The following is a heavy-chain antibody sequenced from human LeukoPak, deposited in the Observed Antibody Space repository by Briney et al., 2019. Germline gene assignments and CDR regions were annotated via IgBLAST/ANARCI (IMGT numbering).Heavy chain of an antibody. V-gene: IGHV4-39*01. CDR2: IYYSGST. D-gene: IGHD3-3*01. CDR3: ARGPYQYYDFWSGYYTTFDY. CDR1: GGSISSSSYY. J-gene: IGHJ4*02. Sequence: PSETLSLTCTVSGGSISSSSYYWGWIRQPPGKGLEWIGSIYYSGSTYYNPSLKSRVTISVDTSKNQFSLKLSSVTAADTAVYYCARGPYQYYDFWSGYYTTFDYWGQGTLVTVSS.